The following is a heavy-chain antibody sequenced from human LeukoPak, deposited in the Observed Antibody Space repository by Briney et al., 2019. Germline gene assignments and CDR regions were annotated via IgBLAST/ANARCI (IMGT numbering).Heavy chain of an antibody. Sequence: SQTLSLTCTVSGGPISSGGYYWSWIRQHPGKGLEWIGYIYSSGATNSNPSLKSRVTISVDSSKNQFSLKLTSVTAADTAVYYCARRFDTSGWVDYWGQGTLVTVSS. CDR3: ARRFDTSGWVDY. J-gene: IGHJ4*02. CDR2: IYSSGAT. CDR1: GGPISSGGYY. V-gene: IGHV4-31*03. D-gene: IGHD6-19*01.